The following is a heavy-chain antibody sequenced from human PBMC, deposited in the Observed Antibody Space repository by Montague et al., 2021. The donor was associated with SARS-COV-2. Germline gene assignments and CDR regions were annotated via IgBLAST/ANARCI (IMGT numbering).Heavy chain of an antibody. Sequence: SETLSLTCAVYGGSFSGYYWSWIRQPPGKGLEWIGEINHSGSTNYNPSLKSRVTISVDTSKNQFSLKLSSVTAADTAVYYCARGLFQRDCQAYWGQGTLVTVSS. D-gene: IGHD2-21*02. CDR2: INHSGST. J-gene: IGHJ4*02. CDR1: GGSFSGYY. CDR3: ARGLFQRDCQAY. V-gene: IGHV4-34*01.